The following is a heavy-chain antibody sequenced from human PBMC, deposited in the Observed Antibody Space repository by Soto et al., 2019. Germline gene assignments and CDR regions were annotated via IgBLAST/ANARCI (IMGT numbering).Heavy chain of an antibody. CDR1: EGTFSSYT. D-gene: IGHD2-15*01. CDR2: IIPILGIA. J-gene: IGHJ3*02. V-gene: IGHV1-69*02. Sequence: ASVKVSCKASEGTFSSYTISWVRQAPGQGLEWMGRIIPILGIANYAQKFQGRVTITADKSTSTAYMELSSLRSEDTAVYYCARWACCSRYCSGGSCFGDAFDIWGQGTTVTVSS. CDR3: ARWACCSRYCSGGSCFGDAFDI.